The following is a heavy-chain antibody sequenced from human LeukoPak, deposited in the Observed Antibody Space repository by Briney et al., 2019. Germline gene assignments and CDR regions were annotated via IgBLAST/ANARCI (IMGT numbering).Heavy chain of an antibody. V-gene: IGHV4-31*03. CDR1: GGSISSGGYY. J-gene: IGHJ4*02. D-gene: IGHD3-10*01. CDR2: IYYSGST. Sequence: SETLSLTCTVSGGSISSGGYYWSWIRQHPGKGLEWIGYIYYSGSTYYNPSLKSRVTISVDTSKNQFSLKLSSVTAADTAVYYCARGYRGVIIDYWGQGTLVTVSS. CDR3: ARGYRGVIIDY.